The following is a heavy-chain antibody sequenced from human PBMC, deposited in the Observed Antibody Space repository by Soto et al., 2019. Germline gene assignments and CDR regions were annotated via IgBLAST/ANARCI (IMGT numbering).Heavy chain of an antibody. CDR2: VFFDGNYK. CDR1: GITFNRYA. CDR3: TKGGTVPFDY. V-gene: IGHV3-33*06. J-gene: IGHJ4*02. D-gene: IGHD3-16*01. Sequence: QVPFIQSGGGVVQPGTSLRLSCATSGITFNRYAMHWVRQAPGKRLEWVAVVFFDGNYKNYGDSVKGRFTVSRDNSKNTTYPQMPGLRPEDTAVYYCTKGGTVPFDYWGQGSLVTVSS.